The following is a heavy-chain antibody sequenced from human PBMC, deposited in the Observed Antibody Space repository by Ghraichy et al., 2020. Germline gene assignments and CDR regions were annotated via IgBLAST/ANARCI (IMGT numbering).Heavy chain of an antibody. CDR1: GFTFSSYG. V-gene: IGHV3-30*18. CDR2: VSHDGTVT. Sequence: LSLTCAAAGFTFSSYGMQWVRQAPGKGLGWVAVVSHDGTVTYYKDSVKGRFTISRDNSENTLYLQMNSLRPEDTAVYYCAKERNRYASSSFDYWGQGTLVAVSS. D-gene: IGHD6-6*01. J-gene: IGHJ4*02. CDR3: AKERNRYASSSFDY.